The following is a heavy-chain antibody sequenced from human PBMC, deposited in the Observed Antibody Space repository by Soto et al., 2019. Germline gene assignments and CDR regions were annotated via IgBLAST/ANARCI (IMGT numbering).Heavy chain of an antibody. D-gene: IGHD6-13*01. CDR2: IRSCGGAI. V-gene: IGHV3-48*02. Sequence: EVQLVESGGDLVQPGGSLRLSCAASGFIFSDYTMTWVRQAPGRGLEFVSHIRSCGGAIFSAESVKGRFTVSRDNAKNSLYLQMNSLRDEDTAVYFCARDHGGSTWFVGVYYFFGMDVWGQGTAVTVSS. CDR1: GFIFSDYT. J-gene: IGHJ6*02. CDR3: ARDHGGSTWFVGVYYFFGMDV.